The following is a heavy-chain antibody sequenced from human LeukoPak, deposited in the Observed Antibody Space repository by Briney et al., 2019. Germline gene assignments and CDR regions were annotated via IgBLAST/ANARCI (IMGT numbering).Heavy chain of an antibody. CDR2: IYPGDSDT. J-gene: IGHJ4*02. Sequence: GESLKISCKGSGYSFTSHWIGWVRQMPGKGLEWMGIIYPGDSDTRYSPSFQGQVTISADKSITTAYLQWSSLKASDTAMYYCARKRDSMSWVDYWGQGTQATVSS. CDR3: ARKRDSMSWVDY. CDR1: GYSFTSHW. V-gene: IGHV5-51*01. D-gene: IGHD6-13*01.